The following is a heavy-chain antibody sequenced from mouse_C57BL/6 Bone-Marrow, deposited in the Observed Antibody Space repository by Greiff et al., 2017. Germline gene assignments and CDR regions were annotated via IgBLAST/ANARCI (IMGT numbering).Heavy chain of an antibody. CDR3: ARRRQLRLFDY. CDR1: GFTFSSYG. V-gene: IGHV5-6*02. Sequence: EVMLVESGGDLVKPGGSLKLSCAASGFTFSSYGMSWVRQTPDKRLEWVATISSGGSYTYYPDSVKGRFTISRDNAKNTLYLQMSSLKSEDTAMYYCARRRQLRLFDYWGRGTTLTVSS. CDR2: ISSGGSYT. D-gene: IGHD3-2*02. J-gene: IGHJ2*01.